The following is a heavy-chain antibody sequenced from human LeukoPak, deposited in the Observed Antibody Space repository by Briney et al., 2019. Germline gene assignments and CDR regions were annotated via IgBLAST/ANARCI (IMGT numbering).Heavy chain of an antibody. CDR2: INPNTGNP. Sequence: ASVKVSCKASGYTFTSHAMNWVRQAPGQGLEWMGWINPNTGNPTYAQGFTGRFVFSLDTSVSTAYLQISSLKAEDTAVYYCARAYQPLGGLSFPDQWGQGTLVTVSS. CDR1: GYTFTSHA. D-gene: IGHD3-16*02. V-gene: IGHV7-4-1*02. J-gene: IGHJ5*02. CDR3: ARAYQPLGGLSFPDQ.